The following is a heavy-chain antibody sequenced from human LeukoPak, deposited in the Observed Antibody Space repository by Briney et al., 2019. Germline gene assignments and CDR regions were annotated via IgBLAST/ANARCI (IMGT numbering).Heavy chain of an antibody. CDR2: IYYSGST. J-gene: IGHJ4*02. CDR3: ARHYSSGWYGY. D-gene: IGHD6-19*01. Sequence: SETLSLTCTVSGGSISSYYWSWIRQPPGKGLGWIGYIYYSGSTNYNPSLKSRVTISVDTSKNQFSLKLSSVTAADTAVYYCARHYSSGWYGYWGQGTLVTVSS. V-gene: IGHV4-59*01. CDR1: GGSISSYY.